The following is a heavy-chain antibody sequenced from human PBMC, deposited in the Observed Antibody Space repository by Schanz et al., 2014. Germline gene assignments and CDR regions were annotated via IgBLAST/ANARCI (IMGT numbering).Heavy chain of an antibody. CDR1: GFTFSKAW. V-gene: IGHV3-11*04. J-gene: IGHJ3*02. D-gene: IGHD5-12*01. Sequence: VQLVESGGGLVEPGGSLGLSCAASGFTFSKAWMSWVRQAPGKGLEWVSYISSSGSTIYYADSVKGRFTISRDNAKNSLYLQMNSLRAEDTAVYYCAGAVATIRADSFDIWGQGTMVAVSS. CDR3: AGAVATIRADSFDI. CDR2: ISSSGSTI.